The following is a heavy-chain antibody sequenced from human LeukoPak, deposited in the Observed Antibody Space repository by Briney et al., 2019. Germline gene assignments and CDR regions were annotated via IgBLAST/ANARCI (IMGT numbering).Heavy chain of an antibody. D-gene: IGHD3-22*01. CDR1: GFTFSSYS. CDR3: ARYDSSGYRVYYFDY. V-gene: IGHV3-21*01. J-gene: IGHJ4*02. CDR2: ISSSSSYI. Sequence: GGSLRLSCAASGFTFSSYSMNWVRQAPGKGLEWVSSISSSSSYIYYADSVKGRFTISRGNAKNSLYLQMNSLRAEDTAVYYCARYDSSGYRVYYFDYWGQGTLVTVSS.